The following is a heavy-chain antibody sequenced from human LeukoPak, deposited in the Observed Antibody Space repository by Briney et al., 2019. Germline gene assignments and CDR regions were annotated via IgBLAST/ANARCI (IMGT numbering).Heavy chain of an antibody. D-gene: IGHD6-6*01. J-gene: IGHJ6*02. V-gene: IGHV3-23*01. Sequence: GGSLKLSCAASGFTFSSYVMNWVRQASGKGLERVSTISASVVSTYYADSVKGRFTVSRDNSKNTLYLQMNSLRAEDTAVYYCAKDSSSSNNYYGMDVWGQGTTVTVSS. CDR3: AKDSSSSNNYYGMDV. CDR2: ISASVVST. CDR1: GFTFSSYV.